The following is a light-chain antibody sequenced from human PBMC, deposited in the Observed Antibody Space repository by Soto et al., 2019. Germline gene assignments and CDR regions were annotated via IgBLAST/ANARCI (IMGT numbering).Light chain of an antibody. J-gene: IGKJ2*01. V-gene: IGKV3-15*01. CDR2: RAS. Sequence: EIVLTQSPATLSVSPGERATLSCRASQSVDSNLAWYQQKPGQAPRLLIYRASTRATGIPARFSGSGSGTEFTLTISSLQSEDFAVYSCQQYNNWPPTFAQGPKVDIK. CDR3: QQYNNWPPT. CDR1: QSVDSN.